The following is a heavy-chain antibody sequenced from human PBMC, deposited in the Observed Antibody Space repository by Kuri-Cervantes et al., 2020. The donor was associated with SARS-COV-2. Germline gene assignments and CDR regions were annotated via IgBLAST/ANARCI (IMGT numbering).Heavy chain of an antibody. CDR1: GFTFSSYW. V-gene: IGHV3-7*03. CDR2: IKQDGSEK. Sequence: GESLKISCAASGFTFSSYWMSWVRQAPGKGLEWVANIKQDGSEKYYVDSVKGRFTISRDNAKNSLYLQMNSLRAEDTAVYYCARDGDFWSGYSEGYCSGGSCYPGDWGQGTLVTDSS. J-gene: IGHJ4*02. CDR3: ARDGDFWSGYSEGYCSGGSCYPGD. D-gene: IGHD2-15*01.